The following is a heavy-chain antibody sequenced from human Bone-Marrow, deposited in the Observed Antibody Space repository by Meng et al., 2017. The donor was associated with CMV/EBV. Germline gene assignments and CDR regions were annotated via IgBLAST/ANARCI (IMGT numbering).Heavy chain of an antibody. J-gene: IGHJ4*02. CDR2: IYYSGNT. D-gene: IGHD5-24*01. V-gene: IGHV4-59*01. Sequence: SETLSLTCTVSGGSMNTYYWSWIRQSPGKGLQWIGYIYYSGNTNYNPSLRSRVTISADTSKNQFSLKLTSVTAADTAVYYCARGNYGTRWGQGTRVTCSS. CDR3: ARGNYGTR. CDR1: GGSMNTYY.